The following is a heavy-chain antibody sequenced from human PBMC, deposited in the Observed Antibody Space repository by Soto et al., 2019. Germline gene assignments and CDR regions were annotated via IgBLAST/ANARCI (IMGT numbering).Heavy chain of an antibody. V-gene: IGHV4-34*01. CDR2: INHSGSP. J-gene: IGHJ4*02. CDR1: GGSFSGYY. D-gene: IGHD6-19*01. CDR3: AARRGSSGPFDY. Sequence: QVQLQQWGAGLLKPSETLSLTCAVYGGSFSGYYWSWIRQPPGKGLEWIGEINHSGSPNYNPSLKSRVTISVDTSKNQFSLKLSSVTAADTAVYYCAARRGSSGPFDYWGQGTLVTVSS.